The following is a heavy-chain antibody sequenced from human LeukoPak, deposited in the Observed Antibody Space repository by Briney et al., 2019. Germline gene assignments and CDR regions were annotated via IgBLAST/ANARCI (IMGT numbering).Heavy chain of an antibody. CDR3: ARLSGTGWNYYDY. V-gene: IGHV3-48*03. J-gene: IGHJ4*02. CDR1: TFTFSLYE. D-gene: IGHD6-19*01. Sequence: PGGSLRLSCAASTFTFSLYEMNWIRQAPGRGLDWISYISSSGSTKYYADSVKGRVTISRDNAKNSLYLQMNSLRAEDTVVYYCARLSGTGWNYYDYWGQGTLVAVSS. CDR2: ISSSGSTK.